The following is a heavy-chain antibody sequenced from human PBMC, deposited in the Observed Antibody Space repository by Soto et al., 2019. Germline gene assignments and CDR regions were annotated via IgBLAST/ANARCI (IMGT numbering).Heavy chain of an antibody. CDR1: GFRFEQYV. CDR3: LKDAPNGSIDY. D-gene: IGHD3-10*01. Sequence: VQVVASGGGLVQPGRSLRLSCAVSGFRFEQYVMHWVRQAPGQGLECVSTVSPTGDTVAYADSVEGRFTVSRDNAKNSLYLQMNSLKGDDTAFYYCLKDAPNGSIDYWGQGTLVTVSS. J-gene: IGHJ4*02. V-gene: IGHV3-9*01. CDR2: VSPTGDTV.